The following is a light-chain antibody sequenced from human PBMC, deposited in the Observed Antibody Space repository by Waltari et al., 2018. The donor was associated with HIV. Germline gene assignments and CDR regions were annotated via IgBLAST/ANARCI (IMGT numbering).Light chain of an antibody. Sequence: QSLLTQPPSASRSPGQRLTISCSGSSSYIGSYFLNWYKQLPGTAPKLLLYSNNQRPSGVPDRFSGSKSGTSASLAISGLQSEDEADYYCAAWDDSLNGYVFGTGTKVTVL. CDR2: SNN. CDR1: SSYIGSYF. J-gene: IGLJ1*01. V-gene: IGLV1-44*01. CDR3: AAWDDSLNGYV.